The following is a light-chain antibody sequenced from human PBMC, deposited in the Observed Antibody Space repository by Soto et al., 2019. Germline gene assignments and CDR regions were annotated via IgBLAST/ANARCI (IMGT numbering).Light chain of an antibody. CDR2: KTS. Sequence: DIQMTQSPSTLSGSVGDRVAITCRASQSISTLLAWYQQKPGKAPNLLIYKTSVLESGVPSRFSGSGSGTEFTLTIRSLPPDYFATYYRQQYISYPWTFGQGTKVEIK. J-gene: IGKJ1*01. CDR1: QSISTL. CDR3: QQYISYPWT. V-gene: IGKV1-5*03.